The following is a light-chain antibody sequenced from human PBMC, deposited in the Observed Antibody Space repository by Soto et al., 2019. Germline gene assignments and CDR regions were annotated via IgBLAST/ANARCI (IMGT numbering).Light chain of an antibody. J-gene: IGKJ5*01. CDR1: QSVTVNS. Sequence: EILLTQSPSTLSLSPGEGVTLSCRASQSVTVNSLAWYQQKPGQTPKLLIYAASTRAAAVPDRFTGSGSGTDFALTISRLEPEDFAVYYCQQRSNWPPSITFGQGTRLEIK. V-gene: IGKV3D-20*02. CDR2: AAS. CDR3: QQRSNWPPSIT.